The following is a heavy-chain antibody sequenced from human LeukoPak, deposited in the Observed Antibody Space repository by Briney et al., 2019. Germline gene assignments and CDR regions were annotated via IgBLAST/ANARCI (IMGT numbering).Heavy chain of an antibody. Sequence: GGSLRLSCAASGFTFDDYAMRWVRQAPGKGLEWVSAISGSGGSTYYADSVKVRFTISSDNSKNTLNLQMNSLRAEDTAVYYCAALFTISYFDYWGQGTLVTVSS. CDR1: GFTFDDYA. J-gene: IGHJ4*02. CDR2: ISGSGGST. V-gene: IGHV3-23*01. D-gene: IGHD3-3*01. CDR3: AALFTISYFDY.